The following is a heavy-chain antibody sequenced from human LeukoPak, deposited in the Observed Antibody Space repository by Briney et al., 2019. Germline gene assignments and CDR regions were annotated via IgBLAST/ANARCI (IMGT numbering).Heavy chain of an antibody. CDR1: GYTFTSYG. J-gene: IGHJ5*02. Sequence: GASVKVSCKASGYTFTSYGISWVRQAPGQGLEWMGWINPNSGGTNYAQKFQGRVTMTRDTSISTAYMELSRLRSDDTAVYYCAREGKGGVPAAMGTNWFDPWGQGTLVTVSS. D-gene: IGHD2-2*01. V-gene: IGHV1-2*02. CDR2: INPNSGGT. CDR3: AREGKGGVPAAMGTNWFDP.